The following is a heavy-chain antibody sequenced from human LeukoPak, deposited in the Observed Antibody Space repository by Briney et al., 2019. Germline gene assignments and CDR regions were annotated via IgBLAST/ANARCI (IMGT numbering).Heavy chain of an antibody. V-gene: IGHV3-23*01. CDR3: ATSLSSSWRHDAFDI. CDR1: GSTFSSYA. D-gene: IGHD6-13*01. J-gene: IGHJ3*02. CDR2: ISGSGGST. Sequence: GGSLRLSCAASGSTFSSYAMSWVRQAPGKGLEWVSAISGSGGSTYYADSVKGRFTISRDNSKNTLYLQMNSLRAEDTAVYYCATSLSSSWRHDAFDIWGQGTMVTVSS.